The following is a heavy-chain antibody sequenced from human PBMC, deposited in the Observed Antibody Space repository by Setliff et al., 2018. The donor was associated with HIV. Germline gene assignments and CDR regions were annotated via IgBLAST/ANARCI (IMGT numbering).Heavy chain of an antibody. CDR3: ARVPYRSAWFSGGHDAFDI. CDR2: ISGYNGNT. Sequence: ASVKVSCKASGYTFSRHGISWVRQAPGQGLEWMGWISGYNGNTKYVQKFQGRVTMTTDTSTSTVYMELRSLRSDDTAVYYCARVPYRSAWFSGGHDAFDIWGQGTMVTVSS. V-gene: IGHV1-18*01. CDR1: GYTFSRHG. J-gene: IGHJ3*02. D-gene: IGHD6-19*01.